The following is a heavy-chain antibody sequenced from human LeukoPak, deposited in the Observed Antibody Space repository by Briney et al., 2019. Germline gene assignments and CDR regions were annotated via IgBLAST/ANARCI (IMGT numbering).Heavy chain of an antibody. J-gene: IGHJ6*02. CDR2: ISYVGSDE. D-gene: IGHD3-9*01. V-gene: IGHV3-30*18. CDR1: GFIFSSYG. Sequence: GGSLRLSCVASGFIFSSYGMHWVRQAPGKGLEWVAVISYVGSDEYYTDSVKGRFTISRDNSKNTLYLQMNSLRAEDTAVYYCAKEGYYDILTGHPTYAMDVWGQGTTVTVSS. CDR3: AKEGYYDILTGHPTYAMDV.